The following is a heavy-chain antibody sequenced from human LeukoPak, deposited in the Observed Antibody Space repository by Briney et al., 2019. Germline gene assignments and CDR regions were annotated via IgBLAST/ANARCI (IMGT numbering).Heavy chain of an antibody. V-gene: IGHV4-34*01. CDR1: GGSFSGYY. D-gene: IGHD6-13*01. Sequence: SETLSLTCAVCGGSFSGYYWSWIRQPPGKGLEWIGEINHSGSTNYNPSLKSRVTISVDTSKNQFSLKLSSVTAADTAVYYCARGPRSPNRIAAAGNKYFDYWGQGTLVTVSS. J-gene: IGHJ4*02. CDR3: ARGPRSPNRIAAAGNKYFDY. CDR2: INHSGST.